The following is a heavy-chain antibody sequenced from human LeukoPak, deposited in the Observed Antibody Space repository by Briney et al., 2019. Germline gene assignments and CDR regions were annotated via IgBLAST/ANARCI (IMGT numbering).Heavy chain of an antibody. CDR2: ISSSSSYI. J-gene: IGHJ4*02. V-gene: IGHV3-21*04. CDR3: AKDGGLWVSAHWGDS. Sequence: GGSLRLSCAASGFTFSSYSMNWVRQAPGKGLEWVSSISSSSSYIYYADSVKGRFTVSRDDSKNTLYLQMNSLRAEDTAVYYCAKDGGLWVSAHWGDSWGRGTLVTVSS. D-gene: IGHD7-27*01. CDR1: GFTFSSYS.